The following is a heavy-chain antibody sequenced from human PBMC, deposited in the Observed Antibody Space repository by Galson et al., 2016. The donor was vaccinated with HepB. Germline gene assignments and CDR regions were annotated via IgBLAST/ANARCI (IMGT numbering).Heavy chain of an antibody. CDR3: ARTPRYDFWSGHYWHFDL. V-gene: IGHV1-69*13. J-gene: IGHJ2*01. CDR2: IIPIFGTV. CDR1: GGTFSSNA. D-gene: IGHD3-3*01. Sequence: SVKVSCKASGGTFSSNAISWVRQAPGQGLEWMGGIIPIFGTVSYAQKFQGRVTITADESTSTVYMEVSSLRSEDTAVYYCARTPRYDFWSGHYWHFDLWGRGTLVTVSS.